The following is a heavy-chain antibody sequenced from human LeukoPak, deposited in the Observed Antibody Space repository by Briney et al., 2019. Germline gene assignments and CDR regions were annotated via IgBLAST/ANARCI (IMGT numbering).Heavy chain of an antibody. Sequence: GGSLRLSCAVSGFIFSDHYMDWVRQAPGKGLEWVGRIRNKANSYATEYAASVKGRFTISRDDSKNSLYLQMNSLKTEDTAMYYCARYSGSYLRGLADWGQGTMVTVFS. J-gene: IGHJ3*01. V-gene: IGHV3-72*01. CDR1: GFIFSDHY. CDR2: IRNKANSYAT. CDR3: ARYSGSYLRGLAD. D-gene: IGHD1-26*01.